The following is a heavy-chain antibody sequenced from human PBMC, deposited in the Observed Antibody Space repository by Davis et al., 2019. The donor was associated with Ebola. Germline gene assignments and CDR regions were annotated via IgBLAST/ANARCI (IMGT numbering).Heavy chain of an antibody. Sequence: PGGSLRLSCAASGFTFSSYSMNWVRQAPGKGLEWVSYISSSSSTIYYADSVKGRFTISRDNAKNSLYLQMNSLRDEDTAVYYCARDFARATYYYDSSGYFGYWGQGTLVTVSS. CDR1: GFTFSSYS. V-gene: IGHV3-48*02. J-gene: IGHJ4*02. CDR2: ISSSSSTI. D-gene: IGHD3-22*01. CDR3: ARDFARATYYYDSSGYFGY.